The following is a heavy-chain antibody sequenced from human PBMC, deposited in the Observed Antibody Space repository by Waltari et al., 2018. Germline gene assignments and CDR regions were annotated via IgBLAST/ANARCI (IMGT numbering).Heavy chain of an antibody. CDR1: GFPLVTYW. CDR3: ARVRLAHYDYFGFDV. CDR2: INSDGSTI. D-gene: IGHD6-6*01. V-gene: IGHV3-74*01. Sequence: EVQLVESGGGLVQPGGSLRLPCEVSGFPLVTYWLPWVHQVPGKGLVWVARINSDGSTINYADSVKGRFTISRDNAKNTVYLQMNSLRVEDTAVYFCARVRLAHYDYFGFDVWGQGTTVTVSS. J-gene: IGHJ6*02.